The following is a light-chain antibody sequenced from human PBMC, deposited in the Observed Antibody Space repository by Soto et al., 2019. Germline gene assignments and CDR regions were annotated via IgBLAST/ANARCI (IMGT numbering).Light chain of an antibody. V-gene: IGLV2-8*01. CDR1: SSDVGAYKY. Sequence: QSVLTQPPSASGSPGQSVTISCTGTSSDVGAYKYVSWYQQYPGKAPKLIIYEVSKRPSGVPDRFSGSKSGNTASLTVSGLQAEDEADYYCTSYAGSNIWVFGGGTKLTVL. CDR2: EVS. CDR3: TSYAGSNIWV. J-gene: IGLJ3*02.